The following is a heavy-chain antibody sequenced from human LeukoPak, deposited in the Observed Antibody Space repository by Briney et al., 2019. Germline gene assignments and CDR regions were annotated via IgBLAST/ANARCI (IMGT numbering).Heavy chain of an antibody. D-gene: IGHD3-22*01. CDR3: ARDQDESSGYSDY. CDR2: IFYSGST. V-gene: IGHV4-39*07. J-gene: IGHJ4*02. Sequence: SETLSLTCTVSGGSISSSYYYWGWIRQPPGKGLEWIGSIFYSGSTYYNPSLQSRVTISLDTSKNQFSLKLSPVTAADTAVYYCARDQDESSGYSDYWGQGALVTVSS. CDR1: GGSISSSYYY.